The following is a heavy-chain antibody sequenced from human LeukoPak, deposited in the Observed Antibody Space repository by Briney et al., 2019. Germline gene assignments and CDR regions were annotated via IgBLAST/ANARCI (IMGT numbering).Heavy chain of an antibody. CDR1: GNIVSRNH. Sequence: GGSLRLSCAPSGNIVSRNHERWAPDAPEGGREGVSVVYSGGQTHYTDSVEGRVTISRDKSNHTLYLHMNNQRAEDTAVSYCARCDPRYSYGYIDAWGQVTLVSAPS. CDR2: VYSGGQT. CDR3: ARCDPRYSYGYIDA. J-gene: IGHJ5*02. V-gene: IGHV3-66*01. D-gene: IGHD5-18*01.